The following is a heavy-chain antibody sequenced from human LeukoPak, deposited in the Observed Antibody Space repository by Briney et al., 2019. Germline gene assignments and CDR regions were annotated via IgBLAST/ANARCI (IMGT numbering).Heavy chain of an antibody. CDR1: GVSISSYY. Sequence: PSETLSLTCTISGVSISSYYWSWIRQSARKGLQWIGRVYTSGSTKYNPSLKGRVTMSAATSKKQFSMKMTSVTAADTAVYYCARDFGSGSWSATNASDIWGQGTMVSVSS. CDR2: VYTSGST. D-gene: IGHD2-15*01. CDR3: ARDFGSGSWSATNASDI. J-gene: IGHJ3*02. V-gene: IGHV4-4*07.